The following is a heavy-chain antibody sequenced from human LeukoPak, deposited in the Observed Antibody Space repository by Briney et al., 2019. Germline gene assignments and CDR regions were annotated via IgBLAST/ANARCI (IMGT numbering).Heavy chain of an antibody. Sequence: SETLSLTCTVSGGSISSYYWSWIRQPPGKGLEWIGYIYYSGSTNYNPSLKSRVTISVDTSKNQFSLKLSSVTAAGTAVYYCASEGVITFGGVIVSWGQGTLVTVSS. CDR2: IYYSGST. J-gene: IGHJ4*02. V-gene: IGHV4-59*01. CDR1: GGSISSYY. D-gene: IGHD3-16*02. CDR3: ASEGVITFGGVIVS.